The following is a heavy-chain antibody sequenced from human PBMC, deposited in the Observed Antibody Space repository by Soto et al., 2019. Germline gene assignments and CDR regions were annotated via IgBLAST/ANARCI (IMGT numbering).Heavy chain of an antibody. CDR1: GFTFDDYA. CDR3: AKDDTSVWGGYCSSTCCYKWGYMAV. V-gene: IGHV3-9*01. J-gene: IGHJ6*03. CDR2: ISWNSGSI. D-gene: IGHD2-2*02. Sequence: EVQLVESGGGLVQPGRSLRLSCAASGFTFDDYAMHWVRQAPGKGLEWVSGISWNSGSIGYADSVKGRFTISRDNAKNSLHLQMNSLRAEDTALYYCAKDDTSVWGGYCSSTCCYKWGYMAVWGKGTTVTVSS.